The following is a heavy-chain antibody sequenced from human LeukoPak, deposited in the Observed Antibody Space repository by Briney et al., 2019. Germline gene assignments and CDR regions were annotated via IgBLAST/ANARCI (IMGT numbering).Heavy chain of an antibody. V-gene: IGHV2-5*01. Sequence: SGPTLVKPTQTLTLTCTFSGFSLTASGVGVGWIRQSPGKALEWLAVIYWNDETRYSPSLRSRLTITKDTSENLVVLTLTNMEPVNTATYYCVEMWGSYYNEFYYLDYWGQGTLVTVSS. CDR2: IYWNDET. CDR3: VEMWGSYYNEFYYLDY. D-gene: IGHD3-10*01. J-gene: IGHJ4*02. CDR1: GFSLTASGVG.